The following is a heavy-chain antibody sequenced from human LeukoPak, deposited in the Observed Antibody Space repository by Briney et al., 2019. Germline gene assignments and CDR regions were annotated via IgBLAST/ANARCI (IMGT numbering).Heavy chain of an antibody. CDR3: ARDRGGTGDFDY. V-gene: IGHV1-3*01. CDR2: INAGNGDT. D-gene: IGHD1-1*01. Sequence: ASVKVSCKASGYTFTSYAMHWVRQAPGQRLEWMGWINAGNGDTKYSQKFQGRVTIARDTSASTAYMEPSSLRSEDTAVYYCARDRGGTGDFDYWGQGTLVTVSS. CDR1: GYTFTSYA. J-gene: IGHJ4*02.